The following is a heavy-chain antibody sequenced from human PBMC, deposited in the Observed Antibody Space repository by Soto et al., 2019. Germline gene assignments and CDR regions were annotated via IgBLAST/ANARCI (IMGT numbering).Heavy chain of an antibody. V-gene: IGHV3-30*18. J-gene: IGHJ4*02. Sequence: ESGGGVVQPGRSVRLSCAASGFTFSNYGMHWVRQAPGKGLEWVAVISYDGSNKYYGDSVKGQFTISRDNSKNTLYLQMDSLRAEDTAVYYCAKDLPPTSRSGYSAIDDWGQGTLVTVSS. CDR2: ISYDGSNK. CDR1: GFTFSNYG. D-gene: IGHD3-3*01. CDR3: AKDLPPTSRSGYSAIDD.